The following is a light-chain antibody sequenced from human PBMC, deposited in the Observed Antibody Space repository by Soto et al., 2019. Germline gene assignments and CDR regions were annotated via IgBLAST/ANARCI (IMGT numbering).Light chain of an antibody. CDR3: QQRSNWPRSIT. J-gene: IGKJ5*01. V-gene: IGKV3-11*01. Sequence: EIVLTQSPATLSLSPGERATLSCRASQSVSSYLACYQQKPGQAPRFLIYDASNRATGIPARFSGSGSGTDFTLTISSLEPEDFAVYYCQQRSNWPRSITFGQGTRLEIK. CDR2: DAS. CDR1: QSVSSY.